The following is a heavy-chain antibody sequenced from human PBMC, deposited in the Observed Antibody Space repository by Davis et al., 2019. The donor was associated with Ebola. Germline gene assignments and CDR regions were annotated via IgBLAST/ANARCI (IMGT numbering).Heavy chain of an antibody. Sequence: AASVKVSCKASGYTFTSYDINWVRQATGQGLEWMGWMNPNSGNTGYAQKFQGRVTMTRNTSISTAYMELSSLRSEDTAVYYCAREVYYYYGMDVWGQGTTVTVSS. CDR1: GYTFTSYD. CDR3: AREVYYYYGMDV. CDR2: MNPNSGNT. J-gene: IGHJ6*02. V-gene: IGHV1-8*01.